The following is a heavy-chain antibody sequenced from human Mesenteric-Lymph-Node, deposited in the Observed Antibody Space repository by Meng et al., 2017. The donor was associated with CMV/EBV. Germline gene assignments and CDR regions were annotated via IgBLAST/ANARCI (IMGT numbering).Heavy chain of an antibody. V-gene: IGHV3-53*01. Sequence: GGSVRLSCVASESIVSSNYMSWVRQAPGKGLEWVSVTYSGGGADYADSVKGRFTISRDTSKNTVSLQMNSLRAEDTAVYYCARERGYDTSGYYGEFPPAFEYWGQGILVTVSS. CDR1: ESIVSSNY. CDR2: TYSGGGA. J-gene: IGHJ4*02. D-gene: IGHD3-22*01. CDR3: ARERGYDTSGYYGEFPPAFEY.